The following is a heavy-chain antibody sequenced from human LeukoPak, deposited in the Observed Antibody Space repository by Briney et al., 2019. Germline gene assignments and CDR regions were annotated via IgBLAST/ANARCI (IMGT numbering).Heavy chain of an antibody. J-gene: IGHJ5*02. D-gene: IGHD5-24*01. CDR3: ARESRTVQMATSMHCHWFDP. V-gene: IGHV4-61*02. Sequence: PSETLSLTCTVSGGSITRTTYYRRWIRQPAGKGPEWIGRIFTSGITAYNPSLESRVTISIDTPKNQFSLRLYSVTAADTAVYYCARESRTVQMATSMHCHWFDPWGQGTLVTVSS. CDR1: GGSITRTTYY. CDR2: IFTSGIT.